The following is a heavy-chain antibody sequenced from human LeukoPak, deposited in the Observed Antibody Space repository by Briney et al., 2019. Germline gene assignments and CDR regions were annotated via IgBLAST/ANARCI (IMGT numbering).Heavy chain of an antibody. Sequence: SETLSLTCTVSGGSIRSSSYYWGWIRQPPGKGLEWIGNIYYSGSTYYKPSLKSRVTISVDTSKNQFSLKLRSVTAADTAVFYCARWSESATFGSWGQGTLVIVSS. V-gene: IGHV4-39*01. CDR1: GGSIRSSSYY. CDR2: IYYSGST. D-gene: IGHD3-3*01. CDR3: ARWSESATFGS. J-gene: IGHJ4*02.